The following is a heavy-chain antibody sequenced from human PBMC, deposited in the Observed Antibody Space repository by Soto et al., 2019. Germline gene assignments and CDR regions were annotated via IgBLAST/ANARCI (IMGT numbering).Heavy chain of an antibody. Sequence: ASVKVSCKVSGYTLTELSMHWVRQAPGKGLEWMGGFDPEDGETIYAQKFQGRVTMTEDTSTDTAYMELSSLRSEDTAVYYCATRVYCSGGSCPDYYYYYMDVWGKGTTVTVSS. D-gene: IGHD2-15*01. CDR2: FDPEDGET. CDR3: ATRVYCSGGSCPDYYYYYMDV. J-gene: IGHJ6*03. CDR1: GYTLTELS. V-gene: IGHV1-24*01.